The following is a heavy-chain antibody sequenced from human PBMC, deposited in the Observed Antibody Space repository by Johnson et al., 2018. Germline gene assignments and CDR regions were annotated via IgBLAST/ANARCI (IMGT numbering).Heavy chain of an antibody. D-gene: IGHD3-16*01. J-gene: IGHJ4*02. CDR3: ARDPVWGSHDY. CDR2: IKGDGSVK. CDR1: GFTFSTYY. V-gene: IGHV3-7*01. Sequence: EVQLVESGGGLVQPGGSLRLSCASSGFTFSTYYMSWVRQAPGKGLEWVGNIKGDGSVKNYVGSVKGRLTISRDNAKRSMYLQINSPRAEDTAVYVCARDPVWGSHDYWGQGTLVTVSS.